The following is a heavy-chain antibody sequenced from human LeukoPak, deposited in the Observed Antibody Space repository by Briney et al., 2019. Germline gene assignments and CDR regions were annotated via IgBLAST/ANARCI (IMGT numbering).Heavy chain of an antibody. CDR3: ASEDYDSSGYLDY. CDR1: GFTFSSYA. Sequence: PGGSLRLSCAASGFTFSSYAMSWVRQAPGKGLEWVSAISGSGDTTYYADSVKGRFTVSRDNAKNSLYLQMNSLRAEDTAVYYCASEDYDSSGYLDYWGQGTLVTVSS. V-gene: IGHV3-23*01. D-gene: IGHD3-22*01. CDR2: ISGSGDTT. J-gene: IGHJ4*02.